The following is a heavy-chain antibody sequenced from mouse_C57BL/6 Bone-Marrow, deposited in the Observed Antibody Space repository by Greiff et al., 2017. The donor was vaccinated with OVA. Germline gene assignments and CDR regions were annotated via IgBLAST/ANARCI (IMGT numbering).Heavy chain of an antibody. CDR2: IDPSDSYT. V-gene: IGHV1-59*01. J-gene: IGHJ3*01. CDR3: ARSYDCDVGFAY. D-gene: IGHD2-4*01. Sequence: QVQLQQSGAELVRPGTSVKLSCKASGYTFTSYWMHWVKQRPGQGLEWIGAIDPSDSYTNYNQKFKGKATLTVDTSSSTAYMQLSSLTSEDSAVFYCARSYDCDVGFAYWGQGTLVTVSA. CDR1: GYTFTSYW.